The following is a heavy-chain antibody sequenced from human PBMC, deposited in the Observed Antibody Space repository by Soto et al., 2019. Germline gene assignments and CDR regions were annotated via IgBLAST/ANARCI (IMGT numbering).Heavy chain of an antibody. J-gene: IGHJ4*02. Sequence: SETLSLTCAVSGGSISSGGYSWSWIRQPPWKVLEWIGYIYHSGNTYYNPSLKSRVTISVDRSKNQFSLKLSSVTAADTAVYDCARRIVATETFDDWSQGTLVTVSS. D-gene: IGHD5-12*01. CDR3: ARRIVATETFDD. CDR1: GGSISSGGYS. CDR2: IYHSGNT. V-gene: IGHV4-30-2*01.